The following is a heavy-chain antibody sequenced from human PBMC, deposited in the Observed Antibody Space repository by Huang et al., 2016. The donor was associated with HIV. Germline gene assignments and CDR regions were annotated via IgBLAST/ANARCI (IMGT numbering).Heavy chain of an antibody. CDR2: IKHSGST. Sequence: QVQLQQWGAGLLRPSETLSLTCAVFGGSFSGYYGTWFRQPPGKGRVWIGEIKHSGSTDYNPSLKSRVTISVDTSRKQFSLTLTSVTAADTAVYYCARGQGGYYYYYMDVWGKETTVTVSS. CDR1: GGSFSGYY. J-gene: IGHJ6*03. CDR3: ARGQGGYYYYYMDV. V-gene: IGHV4-34*01.